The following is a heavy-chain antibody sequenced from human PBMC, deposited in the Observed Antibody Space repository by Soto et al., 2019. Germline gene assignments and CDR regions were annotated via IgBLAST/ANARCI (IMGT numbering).Heavy chain of an antibody. CDR2: ISYDGSNK. V-gene: IGHV3-30*18. D-gene: IGHD5-12*01. CDR1: GFTFSSYG. CDR3: AKDSAIGGGYDYGGDY. Sequence: QVQLVESGGGVVQPGRSLRLPCAASGFTFSSYGMHWVRQAPGKGLEWVAVISYDGSNKYYADSVKGRFTISRDNSKNTLYLQMNSLRAEDTAVYYCAKDSAIGGGYDYGGDYWGQGTLVTVSS. J-gene: IGHJ4*02.